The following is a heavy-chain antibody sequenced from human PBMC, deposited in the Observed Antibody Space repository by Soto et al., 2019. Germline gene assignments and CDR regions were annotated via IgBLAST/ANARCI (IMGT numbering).Heavy chain of an antibody. J-gene: IGHJ4*02. CDR3: ARDPGYSAYAFDY. Sequence: SETLSLTXTVSGGSISSYYWSWIRQPAGKGLEWVGRISATGSTNYNPSLKSRVTMSVDTSKNQFSLNLSSVTAADTAVYYCARDPGYSAYAFDYWGQGTLVTVSS. CDR1: GGSISSYY. CDR2: ISATGST. V-gene: IGHV4-4*07. D-gene: IGHD5-12*01.